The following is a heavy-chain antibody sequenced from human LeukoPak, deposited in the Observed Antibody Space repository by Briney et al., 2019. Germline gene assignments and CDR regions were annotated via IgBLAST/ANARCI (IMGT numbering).Heavy chain of an antibody. D-gene: IGHD3-3*01. V-gene: IGHV4-31*03. J-gene: IGHJ6*03. Sequence: SQTLSLTCTVSGGSISSGGYYWSWIRQHPRKGLEWIGYIYYSGSTYYNPSLKSRVTISLDTSKNQFSLKLSSVTAADTAVYYCARDHLEDYYYMDVWGKGTTVTVSS. CDR3: ARDHLEDYYYMDV. CDR1: GGSISSGGYY. CDR2: IYYSGST.